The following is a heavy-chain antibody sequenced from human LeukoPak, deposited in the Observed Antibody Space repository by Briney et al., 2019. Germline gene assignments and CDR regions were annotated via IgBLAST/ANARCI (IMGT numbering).Heavy chain of an antibody. Sequence: QAGGSLRLSCAASGFTFSSYGMHWVRQAPGKGLEWVAVIWYDGSNKYYADSVKGRFTISRDNSKNTLYLQMNSLRAEDTAVYYCARAEGEENIVVGYGMDVWGQGTTVTVSS. D-gene: IGHD3-22*01. J-gene: IGHJ6*02. CDR2: IWYDGSNK. V-gene: IGHV3-33*01. CDR1: GFTFSSYG. CDR3: ARAEGEENIVVGYGMDV.